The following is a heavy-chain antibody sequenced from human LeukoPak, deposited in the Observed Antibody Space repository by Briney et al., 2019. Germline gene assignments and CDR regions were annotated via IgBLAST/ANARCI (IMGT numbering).Heavy chain of an antibody. J-gene: IGHJ4*02. Sequence: SETLSLTCAVYGGSFGGYYWSWIRQPPGKGLEWIGEINHSGSTNYNPSLKSRVTISVDTSKNQFSLKLSSVTAADTAVYYCASREVVPAARDYWGQGTLVTVSS. D-gene: IGHD2-2*01. V-gene: IGHV4-34*01. CDR1: GGSFGGYY. CDR3: ASREVVPAARDY. CDR2: INHSGST.